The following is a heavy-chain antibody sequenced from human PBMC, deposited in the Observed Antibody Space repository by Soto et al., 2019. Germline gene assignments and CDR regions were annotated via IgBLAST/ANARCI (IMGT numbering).Heavy chain of an antibody. J-gene: IGHJ5*02. CDR2: IYYSGST. CDR3: ARSVFP. CDR1: GGTISSWY. V-gene: IGHV4-59*12. Sequence: SETLSLTCTVSGGTISSWYCSCVRQPPGKGLEWIGYIYYSGSTYDNPSLKSRVTISVDTSKNQFSLKLSSVTASDTAVYYCARSVFPWGQGTLVTVSS.